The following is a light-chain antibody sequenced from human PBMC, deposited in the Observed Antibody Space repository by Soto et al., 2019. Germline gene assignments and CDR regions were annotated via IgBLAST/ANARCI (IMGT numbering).Light chain of an antibody. V-gene: IGLV2-23*02. Sequence: QSGLTQPASVTVSPRASTAISCTGTNSNLGDYNLVSWFQQHPGEVPKLIIYEVTRRPSGVSNRFSGSKSGNTASLTISGLQAEDEAQYYCCSFAGISTFVFGTGT. CDR1: NSNLGDYNL. CDR3: CSFAGISTFV. J-gene: IGLJ1*01. CDR2: EVT.